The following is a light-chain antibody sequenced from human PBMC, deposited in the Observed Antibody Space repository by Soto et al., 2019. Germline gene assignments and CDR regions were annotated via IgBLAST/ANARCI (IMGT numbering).Light chain of an antibody. CDR2: GAS. CDR3: QERSSWPVT. Sequence: EIVSTQSPATLSFSPGERATLSCRPSQSVNSYLAWYQQKPGRAPRLLIYGASNRATGIPARFSGSGSGTDFTLTISSLEPEDYAVYYYQERSSWPVTLGQGTRLE. V-gene: IGKV3-11*01. J-gene: IGKJ5*01. CDR1: QSVNSY.